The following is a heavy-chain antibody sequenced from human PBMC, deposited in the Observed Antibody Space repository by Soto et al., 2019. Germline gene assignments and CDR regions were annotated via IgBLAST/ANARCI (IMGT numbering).Heavy chain of an antibody. CDR2: IVVGSGNT. Sequence: GPSVNVDWKSCAFRLTSPVMQWVRQARRQRLEWIGWIVVGSGNTNYAQKFQERVTITRDMSTSTAYMELSSLRSEDTDVYYSAVDIPCTCEPLAAFDIWG. V-gene: IGHV1-58*02. D-gene: IGHD1-1*01. CDR1: AFRLTSPV. J-gene: IGHJ3*02. CDR3: AVDIPCTCEPLAAFDI.